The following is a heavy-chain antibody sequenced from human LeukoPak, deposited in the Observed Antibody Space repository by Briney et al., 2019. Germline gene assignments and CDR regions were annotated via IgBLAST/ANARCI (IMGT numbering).Heavy chain of an antibody. Sequence: PSETLSLTCTVSGGSISSYYWSWIRQPAGKGLKWIGRIYTSGSTNYNPSLKSRVTMSVDTSKNQFSLKLSSVTAADTAVYYCARSDFWSGFQNYYFDYWGQGTLVTVSS. V-gene: IGHV4-4*07. CDR3: ARSDFWSGFQNYYFDY. CDR2: IYTSGST. CDR1: GGSISSYY. J-gene: IGHJ4*02. D-gene: IGHD3-3*01.